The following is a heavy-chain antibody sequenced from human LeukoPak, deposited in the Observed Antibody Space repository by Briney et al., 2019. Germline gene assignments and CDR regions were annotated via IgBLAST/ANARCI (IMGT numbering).Heavy chain of an antibody. D-gene: IGHD2-2*02. Sequence: GGSLRLSCAASGFTFSNYAMNWVRQAPGKGLEWVSAISASGGRTYYADSVKGRFTISRDDSKNTLYLQMNSLRAEDTAIYYCAKDFFLAPRYTPDYWGQGTLVSVS. CDR2: ISASGGRT. V-gene: IGHV3-23*01. CDR1: GFTFSNYA. J-gene: IGHJ4*02. CDR3: AKDFFLAPRYTPDY.